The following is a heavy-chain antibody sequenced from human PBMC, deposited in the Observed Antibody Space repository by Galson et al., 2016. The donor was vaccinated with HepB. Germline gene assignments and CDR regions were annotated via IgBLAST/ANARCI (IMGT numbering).Heavy chain of an antibody. J-gene: IGHJ5*02. CDR1: GDSFTDYG. V-gene: IGHV1-69*13. CDR2: IFPLFGAA. CDR3: ARGLWFGKQNWFGP. Sequence: SVKVSCKASGDSFTDYGFSWVRQAPGQGLEWMGEIFPLFGAAKYAEMFQGRLTITADESTSTVYMDLSSLTSDDAAVYYCARGLWFGKQNWFGPWGQGTLVTVSS. D-gene: IGHD3-10*01.